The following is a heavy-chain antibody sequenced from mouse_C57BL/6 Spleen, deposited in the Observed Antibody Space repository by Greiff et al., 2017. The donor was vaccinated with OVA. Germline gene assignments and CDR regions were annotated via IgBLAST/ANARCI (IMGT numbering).Heavy chain of an antibody. J-gene: IGHJ2*01. CDR2: IDPSDSYT. V-gene: IGHV1-50*01. CDR1: GYTFTSYW. CDR3: ARGGSSRSDY. Sequence: QVQLQQPGAELVKPGASVKLSCKASGYTFTSYWMQWVKQRPGQGLELIGEIDPSDSYTNYNQKFKGKATLTVDTSSSTAYMQLSSLTSEDSAVYYCARGGSSRSDYWGQGTTLTVSS. D-gene: IGHD1-1*01.